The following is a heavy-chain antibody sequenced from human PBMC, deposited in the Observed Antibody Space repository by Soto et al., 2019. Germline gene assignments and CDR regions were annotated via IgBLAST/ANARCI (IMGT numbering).Heavy chain of an antibody. D-gene: IGHD2-2*01. CDR2: INPGGGRT. CDR1: GYIFSSHW. J-gene: IGHJ6*02. V-gene: IGHV1-46*01. CDR3: ARDVSGPGSTYAIDX. Sequence: ASVKVSCNASGYIFSSHWIYWVRQAPGQGLQWMGIINPGGGRTAYAHKFQGRVNLTREMSTSTGYMELTSLTYDDTAVYYCARDVSGPGSTYAIDXWGQWTTVTVSX.